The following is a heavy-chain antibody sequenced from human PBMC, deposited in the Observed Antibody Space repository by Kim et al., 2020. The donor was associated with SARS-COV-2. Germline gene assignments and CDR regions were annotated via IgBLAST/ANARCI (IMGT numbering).Heavy chain of an antibody. CDR2: RTSTYI. D-gene: IGHD3-16*01. Sequence: RTSTYIYYAESVKGRITISRDNAKNSLYLQVNSLAVGGTAGYYCVRDLGIGDYWGQGTLVTVTS. V-gene: IGHV3-21*06. CDR3: VRDLGIGDY. J-gene: IGHJ4*02.